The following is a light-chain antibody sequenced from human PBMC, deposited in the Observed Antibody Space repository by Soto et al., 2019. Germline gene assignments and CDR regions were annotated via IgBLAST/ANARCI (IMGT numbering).Light chain of an antibody. Sequence: EIVMTQSPATLSVSPGERATLSCRASQSVSTNLAWYQQKFGQAPRLLIYGASTRATGIPARFSGSGSGTEFTLTISSLQSEDFEVYYCQHYNNWPPWTFGQGTKVEIK. CDR2: GAS. CDR1: QSVSTN. J-gene: IGKJ1*01. V-gene: IGKV3-15*01. CDR3: QHYNNWPPWT.